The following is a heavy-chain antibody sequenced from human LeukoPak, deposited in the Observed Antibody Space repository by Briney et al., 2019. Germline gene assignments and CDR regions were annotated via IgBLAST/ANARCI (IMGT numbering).Heavy chain of an antibody. D-gene: IGHD1-26*01. J-gene: IGHJ4*02. CDR2: IKGDGSDK. CDR3: ARDGGHSADY. Sequence: GGSLRLSCAASGFTFSSYWLFWVRQAPGKGLEWVATIKGDGSDKYYVDSVKGRFTISRDNAKNSLFLQMNSLRAEDTAVYYCARDGGHSADYWGQGTQVTVSS. V-gene: IGHV3-7*01. CDR1: GFTFSSYW.